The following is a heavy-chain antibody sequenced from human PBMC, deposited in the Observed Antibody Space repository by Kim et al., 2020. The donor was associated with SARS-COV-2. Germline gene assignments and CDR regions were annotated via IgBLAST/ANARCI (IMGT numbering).Heavy chain of an antibody. CDR3: AKDIGSSWEINWFDP. D-gene: IGHD6-13*01. V-gene: IGHV3-9*01. Sequence: GGSLRLSCAASGFTFSDYAMHWVRQAPGKGLEWVSGISWNSGSIGYADSVKGRFTISRDNAKNSLYLQMNSLRAEDTALYYCAKDIGSSWEINWFDPWGQGTLVTVSS. CDR2: ISWNSGSI. CDR1: GFTFSDYA. J-gene: IGHJ5*02.